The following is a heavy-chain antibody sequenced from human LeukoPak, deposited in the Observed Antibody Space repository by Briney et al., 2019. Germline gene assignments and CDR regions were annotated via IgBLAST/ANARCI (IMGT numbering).Heavy chain of an antibody. V-gene: IGHV1-18*01. CDR1: GYTFTSYG. J-gene: IGHJ4*02. CDR3: ARGSSRGVTATPGY. D-gene: IGHD2-21*02. CDR2: ISAYNGNT. Sequence: ASVPETRKASGYTFTSYGISWVRQAPGQGLEWMGWISAYNGNTNYAQKLQGRVTMTIDTSTSTGYMELRSLRSDDTAVYYCARGSSRGVTATPGYWVQGTLVTVSS.